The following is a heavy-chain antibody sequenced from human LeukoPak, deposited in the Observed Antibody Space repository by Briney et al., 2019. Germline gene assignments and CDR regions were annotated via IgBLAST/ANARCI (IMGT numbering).Heavy chain of an antibody. CDR2: INHSGST. D-gene: IGHD2-2*02. CDR1: GGSFSGYY. V-gene: IGHV4-34*01. Sequence: SETLSLTCAVYGGSFSGYYWSWIRQPPGKGLEWIGEINHSGSTNYNPSLKSRVTISVDTSKNQFSLKLSSVTAADTAVYYCARGSNYCSSISCHMNDWGQGTLVTVSS. CDR3: ARGSNYCSSISCHMND. J-gene: IGHJ4*02.